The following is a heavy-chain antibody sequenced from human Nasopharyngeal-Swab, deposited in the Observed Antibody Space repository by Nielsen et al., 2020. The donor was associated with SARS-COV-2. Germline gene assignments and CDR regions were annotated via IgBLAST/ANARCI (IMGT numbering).Heavy chain of an antibody. CDR3: VRDQAMARPNWFDP. CDR2: IATPTGHP. CDR1: GYTFTRYA. Sequence: ASVKVSCKASGYTFTRYAINWLRQAPRQGPEWMGWIATPTGHPTYAQGFTGRFVFSLDTSVATAYLHINSLKTEDTAIYYCVRDQAMARPNWFDPWGQGTLVTVSS. V-gene: IGHV7-4-1*02. D-gene: IGHD5-18*01. J-gene: IGHJ5*02.